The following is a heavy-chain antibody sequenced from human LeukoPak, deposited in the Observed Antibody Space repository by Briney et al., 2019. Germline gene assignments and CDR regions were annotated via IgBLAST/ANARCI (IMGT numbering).Heavy chain of an antibody. J-gene: IGHJ5*02. CDR2: INPNSGGT. CDR1: GYTFTGYY. CDR3: ARDTHDILTDNNWFDP. Sequence: ASVKVSCKASGYTFTGYYMHWVRQAPGQGLGWMGWINPNSGGTNYAQKFQGRVTMTRDTSISTAYMELSRLRSDDTAVYYCARDTHDILTDNNWFDPWGQGTLVTVSS. V-gene: IGHV1-2*02. D-gene: IGHD3-9*01.